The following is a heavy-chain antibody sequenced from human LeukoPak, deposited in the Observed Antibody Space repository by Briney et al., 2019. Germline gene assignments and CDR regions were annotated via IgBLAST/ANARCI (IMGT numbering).Heavy chain of an antibody. V-gene: IGHV3-23*01. Sequence: GGSLRLSCAASGFTFRSYAMSWVRQAPGKGLEWVSGISGSGGITYYADSVKGRFTISRDNSKNSLYLQMNSLRAEDTAVYYCARIEAFCGSGGCYEGFDSWGQGTLVTVSS. CDR3: ARIEAFCGSGGCYEGFDS. CDR1: GFTFRSYA. CDR2: ISGSGGIT. J-gene: IGHJ5*01. D-gene: IGHD2-21*01.